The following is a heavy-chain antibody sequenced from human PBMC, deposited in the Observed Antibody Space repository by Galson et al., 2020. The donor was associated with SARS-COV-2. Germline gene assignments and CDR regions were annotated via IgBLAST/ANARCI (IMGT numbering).Heavy chain of an antibody. J-gene: IGHJ4*02. CDR1: GFSLSTSGMC. Sequence: SGPTLVKPTQTLTLTCTFSGFSLSTSGMCVSWIRQPPGKALEWLALIDWDDDKYYSTSLKTRLTISKDTSKNQVVLTMTNMDPVDTATYYWARISGYSSSWPSFDYWGQGTLVTVSS. CDR2: IDWDDDK. V-gene: IGHV2-70*01. CDR3: ARISGYSSSWPSFDY. D-gene: IGHD6-13*01.